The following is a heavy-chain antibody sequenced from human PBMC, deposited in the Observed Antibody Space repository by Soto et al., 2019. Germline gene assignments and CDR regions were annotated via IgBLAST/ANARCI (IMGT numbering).Heavy chain of an antibody. CDR2: IYYSGST. CDR1: GDSINNRSYC. Sequence: TLSLTCTVTGDSINNRSYCWGWIRQPPGKGLAWIGSIYYSGSTYNNPSLKSRVSMSVDTSKNQFSLKLRSVTAADTALYYCARQRTSVVTQAYFDSWGQGSLVTVSS. V-gene: IGHV4-39*01. D-gene: IGHD2-21*02. CDR3: ARQRTSVVTQAYFDS. J-gene: IGHJ4*02.